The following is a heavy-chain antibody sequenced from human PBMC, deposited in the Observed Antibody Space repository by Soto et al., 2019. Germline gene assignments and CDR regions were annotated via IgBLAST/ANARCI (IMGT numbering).Heavy chain of an antibody. V-gene: IGHV4-4*02. CDR1: GDSISSSNW. CDR2: IYHSGIT. J-gene: IGHJ5*02. CDR3: VRDRRRSNSGIDP. Sequence: QVQLQESGPGLVRPSETLSLSCAVSGDSISSSNWWSWVRQPPGKGLQWIGDIYHSGITHYNPSLRGRVTISVQKSKNQFSLRLNSVTAADTAIYYCVRDRRRSNSGIDPWGQGTLVTVSS. D-gene: IGHD3-10*01.